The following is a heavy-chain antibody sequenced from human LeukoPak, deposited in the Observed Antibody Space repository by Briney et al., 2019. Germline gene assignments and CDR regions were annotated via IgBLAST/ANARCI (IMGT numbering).Heavy chain of an antibody. D-gene: IGHD3-10*01. CDR3: ARRAGYGSGSYY. CDR2: IFHSGST. J-gene: IGHJ4*02. Sequence: SETLSLTCTVSGGSISSYYWSWIRQPPGKGLEWIGYIFHSGSTNYNPSLKSRVTISVDTSKNQSSLKLSSVTAADTAVYYCARRAGYGSGSYYWGQGTLVTVSS. V-gene: IGHV4-59*08. CDR1: GGSISSYY.